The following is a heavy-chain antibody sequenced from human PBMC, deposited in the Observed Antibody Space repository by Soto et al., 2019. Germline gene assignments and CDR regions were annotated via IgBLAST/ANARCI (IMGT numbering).Heavy chain of an antibody. CDR2: IIPIIGII. Sequence: QVQLVQSGAEVKKPGSSVKVSCKASGGTFSTYTITWVRQAPGQGLEWMGRIIPIIGIINYAQKFQGRVTITANXLXVSXYMELTRLRSDDTAVYYCAGDPDSHYNDSHAYSYPWGQGTLVTVSS. CDR1: GGTFSTYT. D-gene: IGHD3-22*01. CDR3: AGDPDSHYNDSHAYSYP. J-gene: IGHJ5*02. V-gene: IGHV1-69*08.